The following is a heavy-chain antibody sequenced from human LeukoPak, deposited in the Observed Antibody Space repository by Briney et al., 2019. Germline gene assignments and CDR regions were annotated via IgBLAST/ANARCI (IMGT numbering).Heavy chain of an antibody. CDR1: GFTFSSYA. V-gene: IGHV3-7*01. J-gene: IGHJ6*02. D-gene: IGHD3-10*01. CDR2: IKQDGSEK. CDR3: ARERLGPRPYYYGMDV. Sequence: GGSLRLSCAASGFTFSSYAMHWVRQAPGKGLEWVANIKQDGSEKYYVDSVKGRFTISRDNAKNSLYLQMNSLRAEDTAVYYCARERLGPRPYYYGMDVWGQGTTVTVSS.